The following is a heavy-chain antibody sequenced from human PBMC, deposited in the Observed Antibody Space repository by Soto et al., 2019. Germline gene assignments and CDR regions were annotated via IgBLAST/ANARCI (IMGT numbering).Heavy chain of an antibody. V-gene: IGHV4-59*01. D-gene: IGHD3-3*01. Sequence: SETLSLTCTCSCGAISSYYWSWIRHPPGKGLEWIGYIYYSGSTNYNPSLKSRVTISVDTSKNQFSLKLSSVTAADTAVYYCASGSGYCDYWGQGTLVTVSS. J-gene: IGHJ4*02. CDR1: CGAISSYY. CDR3: ASGSGYCDY. CDR2: IYYSGST.